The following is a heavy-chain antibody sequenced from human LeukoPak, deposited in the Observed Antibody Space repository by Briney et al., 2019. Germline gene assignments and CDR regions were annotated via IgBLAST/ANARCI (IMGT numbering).Heavy chain of an antibody. D-gene: IGHD5-18*01. J-gene: IGHJ4*02. V-gene: IGHV1-18*01. CDR1: GYTFTSYG. CDR2: ISAYNGNT. Sequence: ASVKVSCKASGYTFTSYGISWVRQAPGQGLEWMGWISAYNGNTNYPQKFQGRVTMTRDTSISTAYVELSRLRSDDTAVYYCAREGHSYGYAHFDYWGQGTLVTVSS. CDR3: AREGHSYGYAHFDY.